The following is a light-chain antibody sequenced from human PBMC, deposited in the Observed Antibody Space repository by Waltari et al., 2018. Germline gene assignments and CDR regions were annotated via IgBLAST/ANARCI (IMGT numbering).Light chain of an antibody. J-gene: IGLJ1*01. Sequence: SSALTQDPAVSVALGQTVRITCQGDSLRRYYARWYQQKPGQAPVLVIYGKNNRPSGIPDRFSGSSSGNTASLTITGAQAEEEADYYCNSRDSSGNHYVFGTGTKVTVL. CDR2: GKN. CDR1: SLRRYY. V-gene: IGLV3-19*01. CDR3: NSRDSSGNHYV.